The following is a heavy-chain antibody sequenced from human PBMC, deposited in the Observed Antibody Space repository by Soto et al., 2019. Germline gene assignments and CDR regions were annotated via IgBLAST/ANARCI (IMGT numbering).Heavy chain of an antibody. J-gene: IGHJ6*02. CDR1: GGTFSSYA. V-gene: IGHV1-69*12. D-gene: IGHD4-17*01. CDR3: ARPPDYGDYEPFLDHDGMDV. CDR2: IIPIFGTA. Sequence: QVQLVQSGAEVKKPGSSVKVSCKASGGTFSSYAISWVRQAPGQGLEWMGGIIPIFGTANYAQKFQGRVTITADESTSTAYMELSSLRSEDTAVYYCARPPDYGDYEPFLDHDGMDVWGQGTTVTVSS.